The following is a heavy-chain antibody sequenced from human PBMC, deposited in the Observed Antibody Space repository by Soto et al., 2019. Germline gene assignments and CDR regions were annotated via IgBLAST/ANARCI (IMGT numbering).Heavy chain of an antibody. CDR3: ALFATDYYNGMDV. Sequence: EVQLVESGGGLVQPGGSLRLSCAASRFIVSRKYMSWVRQAPGKGLEWVAVIHRGGNTYYADSVKGRFTISRDTSKNTLYLQMNNVRAEDTAVYYCALFATDYYNGMDVWGQGTTVTVSS. CDR1: RFIVSRKY. CDR2: IHRGGNT. D-gene: IGHD4-17*01. V-gene: IGHV3-66*01. J-gene: IGHJ6*02.